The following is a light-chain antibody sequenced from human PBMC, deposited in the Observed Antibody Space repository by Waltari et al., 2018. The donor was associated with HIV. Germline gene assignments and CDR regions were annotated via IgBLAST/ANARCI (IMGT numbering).Light chain of an antibody. J-gene: IGLJ2*01. Sequence: HSALTLPPSVPWSPRQSLTTSCAATGCALDGYHYFSWYQQHPGKAPKLMIYDVSNRPSGVSNRFSGSKSGNTASLTISGLQAEDEADYYCSSYTSSSVVFGGGTKLTVL. CDR3: SSYTSSSVV. CDR2: DVS. V-gene: IGLV2-14*03. CDR1: GCALDGYHY.